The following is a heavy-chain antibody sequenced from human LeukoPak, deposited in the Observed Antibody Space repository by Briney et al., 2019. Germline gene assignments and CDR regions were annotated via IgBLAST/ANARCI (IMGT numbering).Heavy chain of an antibody. CDR2: TSSSGSTI. Sequence: PGGSLRLSCAASGLTFSDYYMSWIRQAPGKGLEWVSYTSSSGSTIYYADSVKGRFTISRDNAKNSLYLQMNSLRAEDTAVYYCAIKRLAEDAFDIWGQGTMVTVSS. CDR3: AIKRLAEDAFDI. V-gene: IGHV3-11*01. J-gene: IGHJ3*02. CDR1: GLTFSDYY. D-gene: IGHD3-9*01.